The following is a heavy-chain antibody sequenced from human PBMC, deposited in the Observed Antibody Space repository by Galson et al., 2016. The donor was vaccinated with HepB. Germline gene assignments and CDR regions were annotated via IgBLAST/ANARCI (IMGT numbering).Heavy chain of an antibody. CDR1: GFTGNNNY. CDR2: IKKGGIT. CDR3: ARSTVTNGMDV. V-gene: IGHV3-53*01. D-gene: IGHD4-17*01. J-gene: IGHJ6*02. Sequence: SLRLSCAASGFTGNNNYVTWVRQAPGKGLEWVSVIKKGGITYYIESVRGRFTFSEDKSTNTLYLQVNNLRTEDTAVYYCARSTVTNGMDVWGQGTTVTVS.